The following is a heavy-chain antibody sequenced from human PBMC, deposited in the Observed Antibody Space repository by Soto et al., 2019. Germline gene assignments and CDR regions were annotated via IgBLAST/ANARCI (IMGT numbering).Heavy chain of an antibody. Sequence: EVQLVESGGGLVQPGGSRRLSCAASGFTFSSYWMSWVRQAPVKGLEWVGNIKQDGSEKNYVDFMEGRFTISRDNAENSLYLQMNSLRAEDTAVYYCARIESAGRGWDVWGQGTTVVVSS. D-gene: IGHD6-13*01. J-gene: IGHJ6*02. CDR1: GFTFSSYW. V-gene: IGHV3-7*01. CDR3: ARIESAGRGWDV. CDR2: IKQDGSEK.